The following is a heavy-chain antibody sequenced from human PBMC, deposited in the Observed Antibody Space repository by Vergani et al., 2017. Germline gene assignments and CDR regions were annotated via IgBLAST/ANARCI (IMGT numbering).Heavy chain of an antibody. D-gene: IGHD2-2*02. V-gene: IGHV3-23*01. CDR2: ISGSGGST. CDR3: ATRVCSSTSCYKGYYFDY. CDR1: GFTFSSYA. J-gene: IGHJ4*02. Sequence: EVQLLESGGGLVQPGGSLRLSCAASGFTFSSYAMSWVRQAPGKGLEWVSAISGSGGSTYYADSVKGRFTISRDNSKNTLYLQMNSLRAEDTAVYYCATRVCSSTSCYKGYYFDYWGQGTLVTVSS.